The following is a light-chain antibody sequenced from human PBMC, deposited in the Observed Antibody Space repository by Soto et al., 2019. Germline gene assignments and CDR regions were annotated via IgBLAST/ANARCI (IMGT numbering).Light chain of an antibody. Sequence: AMRMTQSPSSFSASTGDRVTITCLSSQGISSYLAWYQQKPGKAPKLLICAASTLQSGVPSRFSGSGSGTDFTLTISCLQSEDFATYYCQQYYSYPRTFGQGTSVDIK. V-gene: IGKV1-8*01. CDR3: QQYYSYPRT. J-gene: IGKJ1*01. CDR1: QGISSY. CDR2: AAS.